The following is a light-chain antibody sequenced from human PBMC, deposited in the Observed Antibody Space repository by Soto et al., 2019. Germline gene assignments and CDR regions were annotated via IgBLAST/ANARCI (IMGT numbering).Light chain of an antibody. V-gene: IGKV4-1*01. Sequence: IVMTHAPDSLAVSLGELSTITSKAIQTLLYSSNNKYYLAWYQQKPGQPPKLLIYWASIRESGVPDRFSGSGSGTDFTLTISSLQAEDVAVYYCQQYYSTSITFGQGTRLEIK. CDR2: WAS. CDR3: QQYYSTSIT. J-gene: IGKJ5*01. CDR1: QTLLYSSNNKYY.